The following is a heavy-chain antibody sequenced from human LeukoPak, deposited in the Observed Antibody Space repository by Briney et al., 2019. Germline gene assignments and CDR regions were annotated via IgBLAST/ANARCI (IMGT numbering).Heavy chain of an antibody. CDR2: IRSKGYGGTT. D-gene: IGHD2-2*01. CDR3: TARYCRSTSCYGEYFQR. CDR1: GFTIGDYA. Sequence: GGSLRLSCTASGFTIGDYAMSWFRQAPGKGLEWVGFIRSKGYGGTTEHAASVKGRFTISRDDSKNTLYLQMNSLKTEDTAVYYCTARYCRSTSCYGEYFQRWGQGTLVTVSS. V-gene: IGHV3-49*03. J-gene: IGHJ1*01.